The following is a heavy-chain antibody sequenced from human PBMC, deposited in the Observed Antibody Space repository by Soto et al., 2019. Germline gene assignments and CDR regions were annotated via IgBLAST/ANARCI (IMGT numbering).Heavy chain of an antibody. CDR2: IYYSGST. CDR3: ARHTQWELLSQEGY. CDR1: GGSISSSSYY. J-gene: IGHJ4*02. V-gene: IGHV4-39*01. Sequence: SETLSLTCTVSGGSISSSSYYWGWIRQPPGKGLKWIGSIYYSGSTYYNPSLKSRVTISVDTSKNQFSLKLSSVTAADTAVYYCARHTQWELLSQEGYWGQGTLVTVSS. D-gene: IGHD1-26*01.